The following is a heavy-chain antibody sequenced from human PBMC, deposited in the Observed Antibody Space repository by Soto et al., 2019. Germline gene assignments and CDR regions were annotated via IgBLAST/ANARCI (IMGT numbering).Heavy chain of an antibody. V-gene: IGHV1-18*01. J-gene: IGHJ5*02. CDR2: ISTYSGDT. D-gene: IGHD5-12*01. CDR1: GYTFFTYV. CDR3: ARHHGPTTSENWFDP. Sequence: QVHLVQSGVEVKTPGASVKVSCQASGYTFFTYVISWVRQAPGQGLEWRGWISTYSGDTKYAQKFQGRVTMTTYTSTTTAYLELRSLRSDDTAVYYCARHHGPTTSENWFDPWGQGTLVTVSS.